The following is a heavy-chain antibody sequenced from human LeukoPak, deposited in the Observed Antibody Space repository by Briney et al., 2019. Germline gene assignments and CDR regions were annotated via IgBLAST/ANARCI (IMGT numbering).Heavy chain of an antibody. V-gene: IGHV3-23*01. J-gene: IGHJ4*02. D-gene: IGHD6-13*01. Sequence: GRSLRLSCAASGFTFLRHGMTWFRQAPGKGSEWVSGISSSGDTTFYADSVKGRFTISRDNSKNTLYLQMNSLRAEDTAVFYCAKGSAAGYYFDYWGQGTLVTLSS. CDR1: GFTFLRHG. CDR2: ISSSGDTT. CDR3: AKGSAAGYYFDY.